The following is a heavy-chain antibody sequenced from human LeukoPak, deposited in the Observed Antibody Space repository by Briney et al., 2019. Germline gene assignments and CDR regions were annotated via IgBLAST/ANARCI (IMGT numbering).Heavy chain of an antibody. CDR2: IKQDGSEK. Sequence: GGSLRLSCAASGFTFSSYWMSWVRQAPGKGLEWVANIKQDGSEKYYVDSVKGRFTISRDNAKNSLYLQMNSLRAEDTAVYYCARDPTGSGHSGVAFDIWGQGTMVTVSS. V-gene: IGHV3-7*01. D-gene: IGHD2-15*01. J-gene: IGHJ3*02. CDR1: GFTFSSYW. CDR3: ARDPTGSGHSGVAFDI.